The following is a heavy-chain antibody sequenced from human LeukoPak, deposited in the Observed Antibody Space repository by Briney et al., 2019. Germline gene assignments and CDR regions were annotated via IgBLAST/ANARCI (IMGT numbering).Heavy chain of an antibody. CDR1: GFTFSSYS. CDR3: ARDLSLERGSFDY. Sequence: GGSLRLSCAASGFTFSSYSMNWVRQAPGKGLEWVSSISSSSSYIYYADSVKGRFTISRDNAKNSLYLQMNSLSAEDTAVYYCARDLSLERGSFDYWGQGTLVTVSS. CDR2: ISSSSSYI. D-gene: IGHD5-12*01. J-gene: IGHJ4*02. V-gene: IGHV3-21*01.